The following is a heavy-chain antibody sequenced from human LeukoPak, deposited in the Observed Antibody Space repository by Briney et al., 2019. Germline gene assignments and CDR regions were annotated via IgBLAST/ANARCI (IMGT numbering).Heavy chain of an antibody. V-gene: IGHV4-59*11. D-gene: IGHD1-26*01. CDR2: IYYSGST. Sequence: PSETLSLTCTVSGGSISSHYWSWIRQPPGKGLEWIGYIYYSGSTNYNPSLKSRVTISLDTSKNQFSLKLSSVTAADTAVYYCARVASSGRPEYYFDYWGQGTLVTVSS. CDR3: ARVASSGRPEYYFDY. CDR1: GGSISSHY. J-gene: IGHJ4*02.